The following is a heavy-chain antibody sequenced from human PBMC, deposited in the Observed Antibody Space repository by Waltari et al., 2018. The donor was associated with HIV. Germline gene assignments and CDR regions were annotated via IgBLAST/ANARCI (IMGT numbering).Heavy chain of an antibody. V-gene: IGHV4-38-2*02. Sequence: QVLLQQAGPGLLKPSRTLSLTCSLSGNTFHTHYYWGWVRHPPGRGLGWLGLVFHDGSKQYGPSLKNRFSISLDTTDDRLFMTLASVTAADTAVYFCTRVVKKTSGTYKSFFFDFWGRGTLVTVSS. J-gene: IGHJ4*02. D-gene: IGHD1-20*01. CDR2: VFHDGSK. CDR3: TRVVKKTSGTYKSFFFDF. CDR1: GNTFHTHYY.